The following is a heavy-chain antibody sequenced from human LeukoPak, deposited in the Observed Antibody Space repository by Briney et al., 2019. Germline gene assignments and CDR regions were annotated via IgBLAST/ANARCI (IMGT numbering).Heavy chain of an antibody. Sequence: ASVKVSCKASGYTFTSYGISWVRQAPGQGLEWMGWISAYNGNTNYSQKLQGRVTMTTDTSTSTAYMELRSLRSDDTAVYYCARDKDDILTGYPDYWGQGTLVTVSS. CDR2: ISAYNGNT. J-gene: IGHJ4*02. CDR1: GYTFTSYG. V-gene: IGHV1-18*01. D-gene: IGHD3-9*01. CDR3: ARDKDDILTGYPDY.